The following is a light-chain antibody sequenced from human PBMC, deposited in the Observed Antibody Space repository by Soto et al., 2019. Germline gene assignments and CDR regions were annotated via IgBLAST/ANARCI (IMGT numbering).Light chain of an antibody. CDR1: QGMRND. Sequence: AIQMAQSPSSLSASVGDRVTIACRSSQGMRNDLGWYQQKPGQAPKLLIYAASSFQSGVPSRFTGSGSGTGFTLTISSLQPEDFATYFCLQDFTYPITSGQATRPEIK. J-gene: IGKJ5*01. V-gene: IGKV1-6*01. CDR2: AAS. CDR3: LQDFTYPIT.